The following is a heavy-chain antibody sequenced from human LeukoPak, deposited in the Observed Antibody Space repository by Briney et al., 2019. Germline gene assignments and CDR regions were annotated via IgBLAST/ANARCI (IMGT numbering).Heavy chain of an antibody. D-gene: IGHD3-22*01. Sequence: SETLSLTCTVSGGSINNYYWSWIRQPPGKGLEYIGYIYYSGSTNYNPSLKSRVTISVDTSKNQFSLKLNSVTAADTAVYYCARHYYDSSGYYVFAYWGQGALVTVSS. CDR1: GGSINNYY. J-gene: IGHJ4*02. CDR3: ARHYYDSSGYYVFAY. V-gene: IGHV4-59*08. CDR2: IYYSGST.